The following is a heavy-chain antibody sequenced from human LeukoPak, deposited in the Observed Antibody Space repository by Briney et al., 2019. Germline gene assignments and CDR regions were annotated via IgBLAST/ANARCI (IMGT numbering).Heavy chain of an antibody. CDR1: GFTFSSYW. CDR3: ARGGSSGWPYYYSYYYMDV. Sequence: GGSLRLSCAASGFTFSSYWMSWVRQAPGKGLEWVANIKQDGSGKYYVDSVKGRFTISRDNAKNSLFLQMNSLRAEDTAVYYCARGGSSGWPYYYSYYYMDVWGKGTTVTISS. V-gene: IGHV3-7*01. CDR2: IKQDGSGK. D-gene: IGHD6-19*01. J-gene: IGHJ6*03.